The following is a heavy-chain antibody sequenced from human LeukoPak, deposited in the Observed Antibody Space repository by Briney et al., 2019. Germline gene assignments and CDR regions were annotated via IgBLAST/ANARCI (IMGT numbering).Heavy chain of an antibody. V-gene: IGHV4-31*03. D-gene: IGHD3-10*01. CDR1: GGSISSGGYY. Sequence: SQTLSLTCTVSGGSISSGGYYWSWIRQHPGKDLEWIGYIYYSGSTYYNPSLKSRVTISVDTSKNQFSLKPSSVTAADTAVYYCARANYYGSGSYYLAYWGQGTLVTVSS. CDR2: IYYSGST. CDR3: ARANYYGSGSYYLAY. J-gene: IGHJ4*02.